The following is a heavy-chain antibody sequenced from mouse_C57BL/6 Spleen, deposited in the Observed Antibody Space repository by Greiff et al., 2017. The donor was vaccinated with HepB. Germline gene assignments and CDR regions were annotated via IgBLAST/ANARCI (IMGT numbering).Heavy chain of an antibody. J-gene: IGHJ3*01. V-gene: IGHV14-4*01. D-gene: IGHD4-1*01. CDR2: IDPENGDT. CDR1: GFNIKDDY. Sequence: VQLQQSGAELVRPGASVKLSCTASGFNIKDDYMHWVKQRPEQGLEWIGWIDPENGDTEYASKFQGKATIPADTSSNTAYLQLSSLTSEDTAVYYCTTLTGNQTPFTYWGQGTLVTVSA. CDR3: TTLTGNQTPFTY.